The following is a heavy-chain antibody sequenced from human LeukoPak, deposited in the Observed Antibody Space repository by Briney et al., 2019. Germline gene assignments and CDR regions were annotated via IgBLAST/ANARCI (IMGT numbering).Heavy chain of an antibody. V-gene: IGHV4-39*07. CDR1: GGSISSSNYY. CDR3: ARDGHRSGLNNFMARGRSDYFDN. CDR2: INYSGST. D-gene: IGHD3-10*01. Sequence: PSETLSLTCSVSGGSISSSNYYWGWIRQPPGKGLEWIGSINYSGSTYDNPSLKSRVNMSLDMSKNQFSLKLTSVTAADTAVYFCARDGHRSGLNNFMARGRSDYFDNWGQGTLVTVSS. J-gene: IGHJ4*02.